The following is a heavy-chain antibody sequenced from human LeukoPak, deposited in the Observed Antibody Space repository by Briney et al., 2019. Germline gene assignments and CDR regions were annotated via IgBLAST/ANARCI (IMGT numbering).Heavy chain of an antibody. Sequence: ASVKVSCKASGYTFTSYAMHWVRQAPGQRLEWMGWINAGNGNTKYSQKFQGRVTITADESTSTAYMELSSLRSEDTAVYYCARDSGSYYFDYWGQGTLVTVSS. CDR1: GYTFTSYA. CDR3: ARDSGSYYFDY. J-gene: IGHJ4*02. D-gene: IGHD1-26*01. V-gene: IGHV1-3*01. CDR2: INAGNGNT.